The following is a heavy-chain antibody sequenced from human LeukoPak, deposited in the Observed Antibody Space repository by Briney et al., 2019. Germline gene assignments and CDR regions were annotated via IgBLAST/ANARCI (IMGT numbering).Heavy chain of an antibody. CDR1: GGSISSGSYY. CDR3: AATYYYGSGRINWFDP. Sequence: SETLSLTCTVSGGSISSGSYYWSWIRQPPGKGLEWIGSIYYSGSTYYNPSLKSRVTISVDTSKNQFSLKLSSVTAADTAVYYCAATYYYGSGRINWFDPWGQGTLVTVSS. V-gene: IGHV4-39*07. CDR2: IYYSGST. D-gene: IGHD3-10*01. J-gene: IGHJ5*02.